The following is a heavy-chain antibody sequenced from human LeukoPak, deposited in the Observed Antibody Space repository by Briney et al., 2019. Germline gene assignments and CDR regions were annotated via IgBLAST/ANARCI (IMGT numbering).Heavy chain of an antibody. CDR3: AAQLIRSNGIDYYYMDV. D-gene: IGHD4-17*01. Sequence: ASETLSLTCTVSGGSISGYFWSWIRQPPGKGLEWIGSKYHGGSTYANPSLKSRVTISLDTSKNQFSLKLSSVTAADTAVFYCAAQLIRSNGIDYYYMDVWGNGTTVTVSS. CDR2: KYHGGST. J-gene: IGHJ6*03. V-gene: IGHV4-59*05. CDR1: GGSISGYF.